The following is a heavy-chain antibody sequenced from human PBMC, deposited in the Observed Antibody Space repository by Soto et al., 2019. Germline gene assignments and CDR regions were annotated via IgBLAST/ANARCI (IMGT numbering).Heavy chain of an antibody. Sequence: QVQLVQSGAEVKKPGSSVKVSCKASGGTFSSYAISWVRQAPGQGLEWMGGIIPIFGTANYAQKFQGRVTITADESTSTAYMELSSLRSEDTAVYYCARVRYYGSGSYYPRRGGNTTNPTFSGVYGEHYYYYGMDVWGQGTTVTVSS. J-gene: IGHJ6*02. CDR3: ARVRYYGSGSYYPRRGGNTTNPTFSGVYGEHYYYYGMDV. V-gene: IGHV1-69*01. CDR1: GGTFSSYA. D-gene: IGHD3-10*01. CDR2: IIPIFGTA.